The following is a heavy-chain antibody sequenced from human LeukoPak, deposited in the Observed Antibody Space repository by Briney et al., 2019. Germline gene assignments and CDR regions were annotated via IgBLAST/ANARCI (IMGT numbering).Heavy chain of an antibody. CDR2: IYYSGST. CDR1: GGSISSYY. V-gene: IGHV4-59*01. D-gene: IGHD3-9*01. J-gene: IGHJ3*02. CDR3: ARGGRDVLRYFDWFRSLDAFDI. Sequence: SETLSLTCTVSGGSISSYYWSWIRQPPGKGLEWIGYIYYSGSTNYNPSLKSRVTISVDTSKNQFSLKLSSVTAADTAVYYCARGGRDVLRYFDWFRSLDAFDIWGQGTMVTVSS.